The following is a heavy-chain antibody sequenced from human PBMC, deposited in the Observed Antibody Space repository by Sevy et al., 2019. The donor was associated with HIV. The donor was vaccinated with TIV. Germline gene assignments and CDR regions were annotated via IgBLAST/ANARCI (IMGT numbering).Heavy chain of an antibody. CDR2: ISSSSSTI. CDR1: GFTFSSYS. Sequence: GGSLRLSCAASGFTFSSYSMNWVRQAPGKGLEWVSYISSSSSTIYYADSVKGRFTISRDNAKNSLYLQMNSLRDEDTAVYYCARHSEAPAAPKLVAFDIWGQGTMVTVSS. V-gene: IGHV3-48*02. D-gene: IGHD2-2*01. J-gene: IGHJ3*02. CDR3: ARHSEAPAAPKLVAFDI.